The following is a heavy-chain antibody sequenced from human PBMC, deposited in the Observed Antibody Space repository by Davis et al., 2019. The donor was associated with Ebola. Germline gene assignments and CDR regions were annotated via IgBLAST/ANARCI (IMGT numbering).Heavy chain of an antibody. J-gene: IGHJ6*02. CDR3: ARGGVLWFREFLDPYYYYGMDV. CDR2: INAGNGNT. Sequence: ASVKVSCKASGYTFTSYAMHWVRQAPGQRLEWMGWINAGNGNTKYSQKFQGRVTMTRDTSISTAYMELSRLRSDDTAVYYCARGGVLWFREFLDPYYYYGMDVWGQGTTVTVSS. D-gene: IGHD3-10*01. V-gene: IGHV1-3*01. CDR1: GYTFTSYA.